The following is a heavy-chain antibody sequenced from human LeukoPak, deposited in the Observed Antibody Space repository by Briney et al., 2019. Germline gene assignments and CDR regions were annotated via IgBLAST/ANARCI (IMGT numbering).Heavy chain of an antibody. J-gene: IGHJ5*02. V-gene: IGHV3-30-3*02. D-gene: IGHD1-1*01. CDR1: GFTFSSHA. Sequence: GGSLRLSCAASGFTFSSHAMHWVRQAPGKGLEWVATISYDGSNKYYADSVEGRFTISRDNSKNTLYLQMNSLRAEDTAVYYCAKSREGTFDPWGQGTLVTVSS. CDR2: ISYDGSNK. CDR3: AKSREGTFDP.